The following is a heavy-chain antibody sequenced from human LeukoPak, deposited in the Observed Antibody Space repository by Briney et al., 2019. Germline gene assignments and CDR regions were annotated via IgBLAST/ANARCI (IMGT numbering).Heavy chain of an antibody. CDR3: AREGNIALAGTTTRIFDY. D-gene: IGHD6-19*01. Sequence: ASVKVSCKASGYTFTGYYIDWVRQAPGQGLEWMGWINPNSGGTNYAQKFQGRVTMTRDTSTSTVYMDLYSLRSEDTAVYYCAREGNIALAGTTTRIFDYWGQGTLVTVSS. V-gene: IGHV1-2*02. J-gene: IGHJ4*02. CDR1: GYTFTGYY. CDR2: INPNSGGT.